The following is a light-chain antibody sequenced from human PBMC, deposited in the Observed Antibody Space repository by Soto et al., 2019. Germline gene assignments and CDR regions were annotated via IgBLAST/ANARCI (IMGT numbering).Light chain of an antibody. J-gene: IGKJ2*01. CDR1: QSISSW. CDR3: LHYNSYPYS. Sequence: DIQMTQSPSTLSASVGDRVTITCGASQSISSWLAWYQQKPGKAPKLRIYKASSLQSGVPSRFSPSGSATAFTLTITTLQPNDFASYYYLHYNSYPYSFGPGTKLEIK. CDR2: KAS. V-gene: IGKV1-5*03.